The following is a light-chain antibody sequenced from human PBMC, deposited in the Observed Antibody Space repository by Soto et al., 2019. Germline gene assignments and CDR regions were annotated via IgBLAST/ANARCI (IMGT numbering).Light chain of an antibody. Sequence: DFQMTQSPSSLSASVGDRVTITCRASQSISNYLNWYQHKPGKAPKLLIYAASSLQSGVSSRFSGSGSGTDFTLTISSLQPEDFATDYCQQSYSTPLFTFGQGTKLEIK. CDR1: QSISNY. CDR3: QQSYSTPLFT. J-gene: IGKJ2*01. CDR2: AAS. V-gene: IGKV1-39*01.